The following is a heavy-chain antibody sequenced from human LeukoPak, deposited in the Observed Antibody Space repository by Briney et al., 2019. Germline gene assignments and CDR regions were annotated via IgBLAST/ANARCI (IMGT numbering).Heavy chain of an antibody. V-gene: IGHV3-23*01. CDR2: ISDTGATK. CDR1: GFSFSTYS. D-gene: IGHD3-22*01. Sequence: PGGSLRLSCAASGFSFSTYSMSWVRQAPGKGLEWVSVISDTGATKFYADSVKGRFTISRDNSKNTLYLQMNSLRAEDTAVYYCARAPGGYYDSSAGYYYYMDVWGKGTTVTISS. CDR3: ARAPGGYYDSSAGYYYYMDV. J-gene: IGHJ6*03.